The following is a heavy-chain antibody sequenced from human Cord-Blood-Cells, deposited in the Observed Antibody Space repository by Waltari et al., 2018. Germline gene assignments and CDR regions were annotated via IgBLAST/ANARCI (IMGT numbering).Heavy chain of an antibody. CDR3: ARHSLKAAAGTGFDY. CDR1: GYSFTSYW. CDR2: IYPGESDT. V-gene: IGHV5-51*01. Sequence: EVQLVQSGAEVKKPGESLKISCKGSGYSFTSYWIGWVRQMPGKGLGWMGIIYPGESDTRYSPSFQGQVTISADKSISTAYLQWSSLKASDTAMYYCARHSLKAAAGTGFDYWGQGTLVTVSS. D-gene: IGHD6-13*01. J-gene: IGHJ4*02.